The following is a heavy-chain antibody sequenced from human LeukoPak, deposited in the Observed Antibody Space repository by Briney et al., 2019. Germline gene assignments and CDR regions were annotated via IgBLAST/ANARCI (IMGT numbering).Heavy chain of an antibody. CDR1: GFTFSSYS. J-gene: IGHJ4*02. V-gene: IGHV3-48*01. D-gene: IGHD3-10*01. CDR3: ALDYYGSGSYYVH. CDR2: ISSSSSTI. Sequence: GGSLRLSCAASGFTFSSYSMNWVRQAPGKGLEWVSYISSSSSTIYYADSVKGRFTISRDNAKNSLYLQMNSLRAEDTAVYYCALDYYGSGSYYVHWGQGTLVTVSS.